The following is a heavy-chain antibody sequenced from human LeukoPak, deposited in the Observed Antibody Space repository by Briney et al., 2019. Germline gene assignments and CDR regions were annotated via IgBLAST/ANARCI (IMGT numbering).Heavy chain of an antibody. Sequence: SETLSLTCTVSGASISSDYWSWIRQSPGKGLEWIGYTYDSGNTDYNPSLKSRVSIPMNTSKNQFSLNLSSVTDADAAVYYCAGRGRRYFRDWGQGTLVTVSS. CDR2: TYDSGNT. CDR3: AGRGRRYFRD. J-gene: IGHJ1*01. V-gene: IGHV4-59*08. CDR1: GASISSDY.